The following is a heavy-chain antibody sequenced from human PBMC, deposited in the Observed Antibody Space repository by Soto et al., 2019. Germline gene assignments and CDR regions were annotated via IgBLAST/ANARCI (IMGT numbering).Heavy chain of an antibody. CDR1: GFTFSDHY. V-gene: IGHV3-72*01. CDR2: STSQVKSYTT. J-gene: IGHJ6*02. CDR3: ARGHWGFDV. Sequence: GGSLRLSCAVSGFTFSDHYMDWVRQAPGKGLEWFGRSTSQVKSYTTEYAASAKGRFTISRDESKNSLYLQMNSLKTEDTAVDYCARGHWGFDVWGPETTVTVS. D-gene: IGHD7-27*01.